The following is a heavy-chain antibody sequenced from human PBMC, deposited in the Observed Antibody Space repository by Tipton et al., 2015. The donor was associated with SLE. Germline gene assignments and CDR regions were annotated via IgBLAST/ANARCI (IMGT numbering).Heavy chain of an antibody. V-gene: IGHV4-39*07. J-gene: IGHJ4*02. CDR2: IYHSGTA. CDR1: GGSISSSSYY. CDR3: ARGPDLRISYYYDSSGSPLFDY. D-gene: IGHD3-22*01. Sequence: TLSLTCAVYGGSISSSSYYWGWIRQPPGKGLEWIGSIYHSGTAYYNPSLKSRVTISVDTSKNQFSLKLSSVTAADTAVYYCARGPDLRISYYYDSSGSPLFDYWGQGTLVTVSS.